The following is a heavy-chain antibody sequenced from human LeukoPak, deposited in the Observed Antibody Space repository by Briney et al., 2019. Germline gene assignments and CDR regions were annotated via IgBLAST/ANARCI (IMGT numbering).Heavy chain of an antibody. CDR2: LRTDGDKK. D-gene: IGHD4-11*01. Sequence: GGSLRLSCAVSGFTFRNYWMHWVRQPPGEGREWVSRLRTDGDKKSYAASVRDRFAISRDNAKNMLYLQMNSLRVEDTAVYYCVRDHPGSNSLGYWGQGTPITVSS. J-gene: IGHJ4*02. CDR1: GFTFRNYW. CDR3: VRDHPGSNSLGY. V-gene: IGHV3-74*01.